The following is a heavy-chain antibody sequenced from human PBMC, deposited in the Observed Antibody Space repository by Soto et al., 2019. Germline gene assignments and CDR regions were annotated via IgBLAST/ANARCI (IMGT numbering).Heavy chain of an antibody. Sequence: GESLKISCKGSGYSFTSYWIGWVRQMPGKGLEWMGIIYPGDSDTRYSPSFQGQVTISADKSISTAYLQWSSLKASDTAMYYCARHDGPSKNYYCYYMDVWGKGTTVTVSS. CDR1: GYSFTSYW. V-gene: IGHV5-51*01. D-gene: IGHD2-8*01. CDR2: IYPGDSDT. CDR3: ARHDGPSKNYYCYYMDV. J-gene: IGHJ6*03.